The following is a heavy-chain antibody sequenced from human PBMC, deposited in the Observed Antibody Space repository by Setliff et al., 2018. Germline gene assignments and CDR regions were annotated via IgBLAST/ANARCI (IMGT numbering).Heavy chain of an antibody. V-gene: IGHV4-39*01. Sequence: SETLSLTCTVSGGSISSSSYYWGWIRQPPGKGLEWIGSIYYSGSTYYNPSLKSRVTISVDTSKNQFSLKLSSVTAADTAVYFCARLGSARYDSSGYYPDNWFDPWGQGTLVTVSS. D-gene: IGHD3-22*01. J-gene: IGHJ5*02. CDR2: IYYSGST. CDR3: ARLGSARYDSSGYYPDNWFDP. CDR1: GGSISSSSYY.